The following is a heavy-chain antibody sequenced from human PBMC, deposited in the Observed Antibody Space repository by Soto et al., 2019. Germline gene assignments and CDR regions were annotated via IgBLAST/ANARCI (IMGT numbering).Heavy chain of an antibody. D-gene: IGHD3-10*01. CDR3: AGVNGGDGYYGGTLDY. CDR2: IWYDGSKK. Sequence: QVQLVESGGGVVQPGTSLRLSCAASGFTFSSYGMHWVRQAPGKGLEWVAVIWYDGSKKYYADSVKGRFTISRDSSKNTVYLQMHSLRAEDTPRYYCAGVNGGDGYYGGTLDYWGQGTLVTVS. J-gene: IGHJ4*02. V-gene: IGHV3-33*01. CDR1: GFTFSSYG.